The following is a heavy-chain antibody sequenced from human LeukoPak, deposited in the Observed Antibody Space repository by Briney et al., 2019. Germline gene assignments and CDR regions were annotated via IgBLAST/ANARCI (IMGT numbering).Heavy chain of an antibody. V-gene: IGHV4-34*01. Sequence: SETLPLTCGVYGGSFSGYYWSWIRQPPGKGLEWIGEINHSGSTNYNPSLKSRVTISVDTSKNQFSLKLSSVAAADTAVYYCARAWYYYGSGSYYNRVFDYWGQGTLVTVSS. J-gene: IGHJ4*02. CDR1: GGSFSGYY. D-gene: IGHD3-10*01. CDR2: INHSGST. CDR3: ARAWYYYGSGSYYNRVFDY.